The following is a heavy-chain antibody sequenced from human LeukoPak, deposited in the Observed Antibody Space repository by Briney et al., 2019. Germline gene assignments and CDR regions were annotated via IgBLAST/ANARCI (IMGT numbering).Heavy chain of an antibody. J-gene: IGHJ4*02. CDR1: GFTFSSYG. CDR3: ARWAGAILTDY. D-gene: IGHD1-26*01. CDR2: ISGSGGST. Sequence: AGGSLRLTCADSGFTFSSYGISWVRQAPGKGLEWVSAISGSGGSTSYADSVKGRFTISRDNSKNTLYLQMNSLRAGDTAVYYCARWAGAILTDYWGQGTLVTVSS. V-gene: IGHV3-23*01.